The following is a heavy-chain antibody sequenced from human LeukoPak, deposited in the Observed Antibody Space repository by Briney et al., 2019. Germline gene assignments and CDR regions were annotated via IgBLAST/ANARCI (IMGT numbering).Heavy chain of an antibody. Sequence: SQTLSLTCVVSGGSISGGGYSWSWIRQPPGKGLEWIGYIYHSGSTYYNPSLKSRVTISVDRSKNQFSLKLCSVTAADTAVYYCAAGYSSSWFDNWGQGTLVTVSS. J-gene: IGHJ5*02. CDR3: AAGYSSSWFDN. V-gene: IGHV4-30-2*01. D-gene: IGHD6-13*01. CDR2: IYHSGST. CDR1: GGSISGGGYS.